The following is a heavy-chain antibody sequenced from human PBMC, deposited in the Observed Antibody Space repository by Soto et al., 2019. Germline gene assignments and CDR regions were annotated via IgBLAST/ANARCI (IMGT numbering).Heavy chain of an antibody. CDR2: INHSGST. CDR3: ARGRVVGRYYYGMDV. V-gene: IGHV4-34*01. D-gene: IGHD2-15*01. J-gene: IGHJ6*02. CDR1: GGSFSGYY. Sequence: SETLSLTYAVYGGSFSGYYWSWIRQPPGKGLEWIGEINHSGSTNYNPSLKSRVTISVDTSKNQFSLKLSSVTAADTAVYYCARGRVVGRYYYGMDVWGQGTTVTVSS.